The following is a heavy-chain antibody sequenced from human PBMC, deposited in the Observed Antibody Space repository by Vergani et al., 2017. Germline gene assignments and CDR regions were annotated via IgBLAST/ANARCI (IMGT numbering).Heavy chain of an antibody. Sequence: QLQLQESGSGLVKPSQTLSLTCAVSGGSISSYYWSWIRQHAGKGLEWIGRIYTSGSTNYNPSLKSRVTMSVDTSKNQFSLKLSSVTAADTAVYYCARDLRDDIMIGPDNMPFDSWGQGTLVTVSS. CDR1: GGSISSYY. V-gene: IGHV4-4*07. CDR3: ARDLRDDIMIGPDNMPFDS. D-gene: IGHD3-9*01. CDR2: IYTSGST. J-gene: IGHJ4*02.